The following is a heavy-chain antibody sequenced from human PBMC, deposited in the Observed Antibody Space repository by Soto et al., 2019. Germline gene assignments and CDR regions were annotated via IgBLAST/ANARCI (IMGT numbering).Heavy chain of an antibody. CDR3: ARENGTTGLDY. D-gene: IGHD1-1*01. V-gene: IGHV1-2*02. CDR2: INPNSGGT. Sequence: ASVKVSCKASGYTFTGYYMHWVRQAPGQGLQWMGWINPNSGGTIHAQKFQGRVTMTSDTSISTAYMELSRLRSDDTAVYYCARENGTTGLDYWGQGTLVTVSS. J-gene: IGHJ4*02. CDR1: GYTFTGYY.